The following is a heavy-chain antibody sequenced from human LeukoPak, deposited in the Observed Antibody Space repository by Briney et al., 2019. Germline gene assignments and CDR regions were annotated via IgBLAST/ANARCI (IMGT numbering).Heavy chain of an antibody. D-gene: IGHD6-13*01. CDR3: ASRSSIVAATVLFDY. V-gene: IGHV3-23*01. J-gene: IGHJ4*02. CDR2: ITGGGTRA. CDR1: GFTFSNYA. Sequence: PGGSLRLSCAASGFTFSNYAMSWVRQAPGKGLEWVSSITGGGTRAYYADSVKGRFTISRDNSGYTLHLQMNSLRAEDTAVYYCASRSSIVAATVLFDYWGQRTLVTVSS.